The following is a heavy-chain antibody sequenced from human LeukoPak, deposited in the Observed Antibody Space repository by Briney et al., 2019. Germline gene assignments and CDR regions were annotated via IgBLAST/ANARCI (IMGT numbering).Heavy chain of an antibody. CDR2: MNPNSGGT. Sequence: ASVKVSCKASGYTFTDYYIHWVRQAPGQGLEWMAWMNPNSGGTSYAQKFQGRVTMTRDTSTSTVYMELSSLRSEDTAVYYCARAGDSSGYYYHYADYWGQGTLVTVSS. CDR3: ARAGDSSGYYYHYADY. V-gene: IGHV1-2*02. J-gene: IGHJ4*02. CDR1: GYTFTDYY. D-gene: IGHD3-22*01.